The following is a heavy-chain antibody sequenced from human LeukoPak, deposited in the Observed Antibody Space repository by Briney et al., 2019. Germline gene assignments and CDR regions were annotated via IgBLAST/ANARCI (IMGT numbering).Heavy chain of an antibody. CDR2: IRYDGSNK. V-gene: IGHV3-30*02. J-gene: IGHJ6*03. CDR1: GFTFSSYG. D-gene: IGHD3-3*01. Sequence: GGSLRLSCAASGFTFSSYGMHWVRQAPGKGLEWVAFIRYDGSNKYYADSVKGRFTISRDNSKNTLYLQMNSLRAEDTAVYYCAKDYDFWTRGYYYYMDVWGKGTTVTVSS. CDR3: AKDYDFWTRGYYYYMDV.